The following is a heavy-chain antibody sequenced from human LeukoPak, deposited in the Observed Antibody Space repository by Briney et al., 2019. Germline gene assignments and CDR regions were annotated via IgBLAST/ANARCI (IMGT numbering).Heavy chain of an antibody. CDR1: GFAFSSYS. J-gene: IGHJ6*03. D-gene: IGHD2-2*01. CDR3: ARTLYCSSTSCRQDYYYMDV. Sequence: GRSLRLSCEAAGFAFSSYSMHWVRQAPGKGLEWVTAIWPDGSNKYYANSVKGRFTISRDNAKNSLYLQMNSLRAEDTAVYYCARTLYCSSTSCRQDYYYMDVWGKGTTVTVSS. CDR2: IWPDGSNK. V-gene: IGHV3-33*03.